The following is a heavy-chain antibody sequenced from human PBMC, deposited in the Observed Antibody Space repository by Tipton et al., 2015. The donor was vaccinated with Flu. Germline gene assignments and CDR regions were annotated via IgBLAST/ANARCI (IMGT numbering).Heavy chain of an antibody. CDR2: IFTIGGT. D-gene: IGHD5-12*01. Sequence: TLSLTCTVSGGSISRYYWSWIRQPAGKGLEWIGRIFTIGGTNYNPSLQSRVTMSVDTSKNQFSSKLSSVTAADTAVYYCARDLRGYRGYTGGDAFDVWGQGTMVTVSS. V-gene: IGHV4-4*07. CDR3: ARDLRGYRGYTGGDAFDV. CDR1: GGSISRYY. J-gene: IGHJ3*01.